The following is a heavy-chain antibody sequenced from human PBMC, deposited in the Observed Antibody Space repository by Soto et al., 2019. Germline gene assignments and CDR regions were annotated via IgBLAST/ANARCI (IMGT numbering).Heavy chain of an antibody. Sequence: SETLSLTCTVSGGSISSSSYYWGWIRQPPGKGLEWIGSIYYSGSTYYNPSLKSRVTISVDTSKNQFSLKLSSVTAADTAVYYCAGVATIGNYYYYGMDVWGQGTTVTVSS. D-gene: IGHD5-12*01. CDR1: GGSISSSSYY. CDR3: AGVATIGNYYYYGMDV. J-gene: IGHJ6*02. V-gene: IGHV4-39*01. CDR2: IYYSGST.